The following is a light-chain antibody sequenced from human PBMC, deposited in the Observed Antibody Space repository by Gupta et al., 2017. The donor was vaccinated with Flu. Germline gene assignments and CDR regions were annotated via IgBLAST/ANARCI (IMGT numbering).Light chain of an antibody. V-gene: IGKV1-12*01. CDR1: QGISSW. CDR2: AAS. Sequence: IEMTHPTSSVSASVGERVTITCRASQGISSWLAWYQQKPVKAPKLLLYAASSLQSGVPSRFSRSGSGTDFTLTIRSLQPEDFATYYCQQDNSFPLTFGGGTKVGIK. CDR3: QQDNSFPLT. J-gene: IGKJ4*01.